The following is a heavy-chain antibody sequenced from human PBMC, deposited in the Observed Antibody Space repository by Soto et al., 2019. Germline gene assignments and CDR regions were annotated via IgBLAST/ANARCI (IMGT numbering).Heavy chain of an antibody. J-gene: IGHJ1*01. D-gene: IGHD3-16*01. CDR3: ARDQFALGFQH. CDR1: GFTFSSYW. Sequence: EVQLVESGGGLVQPGGSLRLSCAASGFTFSSYWMSWVRQAPGKGLEWVANIKQDGSEKYYVDSVKGRFTISRDNAKNALYLQMNRLRAEDTAVYYCARDQFALGFQHWGQGTLVIVSS. CDR2: IKQDGSEK. V-gene: IGHV3-7*01.